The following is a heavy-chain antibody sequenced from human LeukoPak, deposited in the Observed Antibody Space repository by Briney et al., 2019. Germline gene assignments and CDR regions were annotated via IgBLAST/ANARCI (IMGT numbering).Heavy chain of an antibody. CDR2: ISSSGSAI. D-gene: IGHD3/OR15-3a*01. Sequence: GGSLRLSCVASGFTFSDYYMTWIRQAPGKGLEWVSHISSSGSAINYADSVKGRFSISRDNAKSSLYLQMNSLRAEDTAVYYCARGDSLYLYWGQGTLVTVSS. CDR1: GFTFSDYY. CDR3: ARGDSLYLY. J-gene: IGHJ4*02. V-gene: IGHV3-11*01.